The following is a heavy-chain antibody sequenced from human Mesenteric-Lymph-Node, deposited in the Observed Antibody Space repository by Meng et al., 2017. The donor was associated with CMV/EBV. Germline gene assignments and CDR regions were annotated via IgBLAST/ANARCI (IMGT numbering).Heavy chain of an antibody. CDR3: ANGKGRLWDGLDV. CDR2: ICYDESNQ. V-gene: IGHV3-30*02. Sequence: GGSLRLSCAVSGFTFSGFGFHWVRQAPGKGLEWVAFICYDESNQYYADSVKGRFTISKDNSKNTLYLQMNSLRAEDTAVYYCANGKGRLWDGLDVWGQGTTVTVSS. CDR1: GFTFSGFG. J-gene: IGHJ6*02. D-gene: IGHD2-21*01.